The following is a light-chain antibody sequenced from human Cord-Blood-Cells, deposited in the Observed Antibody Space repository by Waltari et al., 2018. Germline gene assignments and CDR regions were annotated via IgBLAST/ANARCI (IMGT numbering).Light chain of an antibody. J-gene: IGKJ5*01. V-gene: IGKV3-11*01. CDR3: QQRSNWPSIT. CDR2: DAS. Sequence: EIVLTQPPATLSLSPGERATLSFRASQSVSSYLAWYQQKPGQAPRLLIYDASNRATGIPARFSGSGSWTDFTLTISSLEPEDFAVYYCQQRSNWPSITFGQGTRLEIK. CDR1: QSVSSY.